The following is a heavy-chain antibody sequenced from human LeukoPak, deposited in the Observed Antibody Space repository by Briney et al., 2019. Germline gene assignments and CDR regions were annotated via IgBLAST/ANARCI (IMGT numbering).Heavy chain of an antibody. J-gene: IGHJ4*02. CDR3: ARRGGYDLYFDY. CDR2: IYYSGST. Sequence: SETLSLTCTVSGGSISSYYWSWIRQPPGKGLEWIGYIYYSGSTNYNPSLKSRVTISVDTSKNQFSLKLSSVTAADTAVYYCARRGGYDLYFDYWGQGTLVTVSS. CDR1: GGSISSYY. D-gene: IGHD5-12*01. V-gene: IGHV4-59*08.